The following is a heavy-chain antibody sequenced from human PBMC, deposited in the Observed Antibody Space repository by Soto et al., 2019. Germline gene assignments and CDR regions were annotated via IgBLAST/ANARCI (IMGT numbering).Heavy chain of an antibody. V-gene: IGHV4-39*01. Sequence: QLQLQESGPGLVKPSETLSLTCTVSGGSISGSSYYWGWICQPPGKGLEWIGSIYYSGSTYYNPSLKSRVTIAVDTSKNQFSLKLSSVTAADTAVYYCARSSAVITTLDYLDYWGQGTLVTVSS. CDR3: ARSSAVITTLDYLDY. J-gene: IGHJ4*02. D-gene: IGHD3-22*01. CDR2: IYYSGST. CDR1: GGSISGSSYY.